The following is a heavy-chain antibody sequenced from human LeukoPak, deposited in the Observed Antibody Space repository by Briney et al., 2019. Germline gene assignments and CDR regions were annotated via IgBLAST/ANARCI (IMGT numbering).Heavy chain of an antibody. CDR1: GGTFSNSA. Sequence: SVKVSCKASGGTFSNSAISWVRQAPGQGLQWMGRTIPIFGTSNYAQKFQGRVTITTDESTSTAYMELSSLRSEDTAVYYCASGYCSGGSCLTHFHFWGQGTLVTVSS. D-gene: IGHD2-15*01. CDR2: TIPIFGTS. V-gene: IGHV1-69*05. J-gene: IGHJ4*02. CDR3: ASGYCSGGSCLTHFHF.